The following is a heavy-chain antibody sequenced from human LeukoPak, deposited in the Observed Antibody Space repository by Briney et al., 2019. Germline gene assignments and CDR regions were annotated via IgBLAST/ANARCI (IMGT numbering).Heavy chain of an antibody. Sequence: ASVKVSCKASGGTFSSYAISWVRQAPGQGLEWMGRIIPILGIANYAQKFQGRVTITADKSTSTAYMELSGLRSEDTAVYYCARAIRYCSGGSCYRGPTSLFDYWGQGTLVTVSS. V-gene: IGHV1-69*04. CDR2: IIPILGIA. CDR3: ARAIRYCSGGSCYRGPTSLFDY. CDR1: GGTFSSYA. J-gene: IGHJ4*02. D-gene: IGHD2-15*01.